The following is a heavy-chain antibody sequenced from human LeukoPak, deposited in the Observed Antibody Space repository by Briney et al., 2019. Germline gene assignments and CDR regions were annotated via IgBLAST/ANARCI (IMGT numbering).Heavy chain of an antibody. Sequence: VGSPRLSCAGSGFSLSSHWLHWVRQVPRKRLEWVARINGDGIAINYADSVKGRFTISRDNAKNTVYLQMNSLRVEDTAVFYCARGGSPFYWGRGTPVTVSS. D-gene: IGHD3-10*01. J-gene: IGHJ4*02. CDR3: ARGGSPFY. CDR2: INGDGIAI. V-gene: IGHV3-74*01. CDR1: GFSLSSHW.